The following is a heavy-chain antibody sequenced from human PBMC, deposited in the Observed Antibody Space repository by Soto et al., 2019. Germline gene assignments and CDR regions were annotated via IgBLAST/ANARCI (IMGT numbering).Heavy chain of an antibody. CDR1: GYTFTSYY. J-gene: IGHJ6*02. D-gene: IGHD6-13*01. V-gene: IGHV1-46*01. CDR2: INPRGGST. Sequence: QVQLVQSGAEVKKPGASVKVSCEAFGYTFTSYYMHWVRQAPGQGLEWMGIINPRGGSTSYAQKFQGRVTRTWDTSTSTFSMELSSLRSEDTAVYYCASEQTSSSWYGGLLYSSYYGMDVWGQGTTVTVSS. CDR3: ASEQTSSSWYGGLLYSSYYGMDV.